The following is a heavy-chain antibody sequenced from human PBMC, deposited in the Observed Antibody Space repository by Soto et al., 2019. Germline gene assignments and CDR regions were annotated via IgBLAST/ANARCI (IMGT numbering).Heavy chain of an antibody. V-gene: IGHV2-26*01. J-gene: IGHJ4*02. Sequence: QVTLKESGPVLVKPTETLTLTCTVSGFSLSNARMGVSWIRQPPGKALERLAHIFSNDEKSYSTSLKSRLTISKDTSKSQVVLTMTNMDPVDTATYYCARTSLEYSSSGPQTLNDYWGQGTLVTVSS. CDR2: IFSNDEK. CDR3: ARTSLEYSSSGPQTLNDY. D-gene: IGHD6-6*01. CDR1: GFSLSNARMG.